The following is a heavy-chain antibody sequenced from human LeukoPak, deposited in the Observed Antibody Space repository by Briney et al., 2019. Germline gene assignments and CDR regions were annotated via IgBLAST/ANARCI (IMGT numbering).Heavy chain of an antibody. CDR3: ARGRGYCSSTSCYSLWFDP. Sequence: VGSVKVSCKASGYTFTGYYMHWVRQAPGQGLEWMGWINPNSGGTNYAQKFQGRVTMTRDTPISTAYMELSRLRSDDTAVYYCARGRGYCSSTSCYSLWFDPWGQGTLVTVSS. CDR1: GYTFTGYY. J-gene: IGHJ5*02. V-gene: IGHV1-2*02. CDR2: INPNSGGT. D-gene: IGHD2-2*02.